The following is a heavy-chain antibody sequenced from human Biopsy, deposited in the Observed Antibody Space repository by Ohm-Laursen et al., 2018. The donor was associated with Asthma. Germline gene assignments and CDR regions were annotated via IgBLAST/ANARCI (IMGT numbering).Heavy chain of an antibody. J-gene: IGHJ5*02. CDR1: GYTFIGCH. CDR3: ARGQKSAGDRWFDP. Sequence: GSSVKVSCKASGYTFIGCHIHWMRQAPGQGLEWMGRINPNSGGTNYAQKFQGRVTMTRGTSISTAYMEVIRLRSDDTAVYYCARGQKSAGDRWFDPWGQGTLVTVSS. CDR2: INPNSGGT. V-gene: IGHV1-2*06. D-gene: IGHD6-13*01.